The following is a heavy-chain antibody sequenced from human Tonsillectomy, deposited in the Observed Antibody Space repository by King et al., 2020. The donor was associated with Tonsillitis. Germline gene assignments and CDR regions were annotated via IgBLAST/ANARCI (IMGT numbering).Heavy chain of an antibody. D-gene: IGHD2-15*01. J-gene: IGHJ6*02. CDR3: ARAGRYCSGGSCYYYGMDV. CDR2: INPSGGST. V-gene: IGHV1-46*03. Sequence: QLVQSGAEVKKPGASVKVSCKASGYTFTSYYMHWVRQAPGQGLEWMGIINPSGGSTSYAQKFQGRVTLTRDTSTSTVCMELSSLRSEDTAVYYCARAGRYCSGGSCYYYGMDVWGQGTTVTVSS. CDR1: GYTFTSYY.